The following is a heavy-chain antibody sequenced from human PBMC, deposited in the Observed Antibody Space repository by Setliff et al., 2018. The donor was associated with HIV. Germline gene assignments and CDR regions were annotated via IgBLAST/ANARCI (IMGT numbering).Heavy chain of an antibody. V-gene: IGHV4-34*01. D-gene: IGHD3-3*01. CDR3: VTVVQDDLGVALFDY. J-gene: IGHJ4*02. CDR1: GGSFSGYY. Sequence: SETLSLTCTVYGGSFSGYYWNWVRQPPGKGLEWIGEINHNENSNCSPSLKSRVTISVDTSKNQFSLKLSSVTAADTAIYYCVTVVQDDLGVALFDYWGQGTLVTVSS. CDR2: INHNENS.